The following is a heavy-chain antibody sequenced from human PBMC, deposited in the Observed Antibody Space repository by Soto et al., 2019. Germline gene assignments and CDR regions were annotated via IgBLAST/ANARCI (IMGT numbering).Heavy chain of an antibody. J-gene: IGHJ4*02. CDR2: ISGSGGST. Sequence: GGSLRLSCAASGFTFSSYAMSWVRQAPGKGLEWVSAISGSGGSTYYADSVKGRFTISRDNSKNTLYLQMNNLRAEDTVVYYCAKDGVSFGDYYDSSGPFDYWGQGTLVTVSS. V-gene: IGHV3-23*01. CDR1: GFTFSSYA. CDR3: AKDGVSFGDYYDSSGPFDY. D-gene: IGHD3-22*01.